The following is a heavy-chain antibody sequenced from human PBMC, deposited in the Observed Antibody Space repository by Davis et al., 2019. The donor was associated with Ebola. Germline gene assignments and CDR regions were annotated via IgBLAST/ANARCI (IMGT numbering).Heavy chain of an antibody. CDR1: GYTFTSYG. D-gene: IGHD4-17*01. V-gene: IGHV1-2*04. CDR2: INPNSGGT. J-gene: IGHJ6*02. Sequence: ASVKVSCKASGYTFTSYGISWVRQAPGQGLEWMGWINPNSGGTNYAQKFQGWVTMTRDTSISTAYMELSRLRSDDTAVYYCARGKVTTDYYYYYGMDVWGQGTTVTVSS. CDR3: ARGKVTTDYYYYYGMDV.